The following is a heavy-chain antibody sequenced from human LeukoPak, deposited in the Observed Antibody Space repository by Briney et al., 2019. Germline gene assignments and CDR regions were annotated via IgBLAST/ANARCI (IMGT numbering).Heavy chain of an antibody. CDR2: ISYDGGNK. CDR3: AKTIPYWYFDL. D-gene: IGHD5-24*01. V-gene: IGHV3-30*18. Sequence: GGSLRLSCAASGFTFSSYGMHWVRQAPGKGLEWVAVISYDGGNKYYADSVKGRFTISRDNSKNTLYLQMNSLRAEDTAIYYCAKTIPYWYFDLWGHGTLVTVSS. J-gene: IGHJ2*01. CDR1: GFTFSSYG.